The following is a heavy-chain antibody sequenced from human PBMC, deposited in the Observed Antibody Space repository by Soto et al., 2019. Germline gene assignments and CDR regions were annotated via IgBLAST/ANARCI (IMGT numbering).Heavy chain of an antibody. V-gene: IGHV3-74*01. CDR2: INSDGSST. Sequence: GGSLRPSCAASGFTFSSYWMHWVRQAPGKGLVWVSRINSDGSSTSYADSVKGRFTISRDNAKNTLYLQMNSLRAEDTAVYYCASSGSYYFAFDIWGQGTMVTVSS. D-gene: IGHD1-26*01. CDR3: ASSGSYYFAFDI. J-gene: IGHJ3*02. CDR1: GFTFSSYW.